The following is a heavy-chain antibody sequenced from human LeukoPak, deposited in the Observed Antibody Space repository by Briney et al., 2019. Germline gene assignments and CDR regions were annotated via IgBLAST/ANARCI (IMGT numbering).Heavy chain of an antibody. CDR1: GLTVSSYS. CDR3: ARARASGRSGFDY. D-gene: IGHD2-15*01. J-gene: IGHJ4*02. Sequence: GGSLRLSCAASGLTVSSYSMNWVRQAPGKGLEWVSYISSSSSTIYYADSVKGRFTISRDNAKNSLYLQMNSLRDKDTAVYYCARARASGRSGFDYWGQGTLVTVSS. CDR2: ISSSSSTI. V-gene: IGHV3-48*02.